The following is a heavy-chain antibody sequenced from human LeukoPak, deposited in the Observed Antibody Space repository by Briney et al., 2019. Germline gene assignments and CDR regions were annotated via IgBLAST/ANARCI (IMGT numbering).Heavy chain of an antibody. CDR1: GFTFSSYA. CDR2: ISAGGGST. Sequence: PGGSLRLSCAASGFTFSSYAMSWVRQAPGKGLEWVSAISAGGGSTYYGDSVKGRFTISRDNSKNTLYAQMNSLRAEDTAVYFCARVIDYGALDACDIWGQGTMVTVSS. V-gene: IGHV3-23*01. J-gene: IGHJ3*02. D-gene: IGHD4-17*01. CDR3: ARVIDYGALDACDI.